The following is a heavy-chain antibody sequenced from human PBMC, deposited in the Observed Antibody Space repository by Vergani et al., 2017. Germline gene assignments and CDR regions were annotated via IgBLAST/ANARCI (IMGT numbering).Heavy chain of an antibody. D-gene: IGHD1-26*01. V-gene: IGHV3-23*01. CDR1: GFTFIMHA. Sequence: EVQLLESGGDLVQPGGSLRLSCAASGFTFIMHAMSWVRQAPGKGLEWVSTLSASDRRTHYADSVKGRFTISRDNSKNTLFLHMNSLRPEDTAVYYCAADRGSYPGMDVWGQGTTVTVSS. J-gene: IGHJ6*02. CDR3: AADRGSYPGMDV. CDR2: LSASDRRT.